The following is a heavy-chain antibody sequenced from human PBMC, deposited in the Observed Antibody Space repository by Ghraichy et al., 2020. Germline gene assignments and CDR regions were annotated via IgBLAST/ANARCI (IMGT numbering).Heavy chain of an antibody. CDR1: GFTFSSYS. J-gene: IGHJ4*02. CDR3: ARDINRGESYYYDSSGYYQGGCVGY. D-gene: IGHD3-22*01. CDR2: ISSSSSTI. Sequence: GGSLRLSCAASGFTFSSYSMNWVRQAPGKGLEWVSYISSSSSTIYYADSVKGRFTISRDNAKNSLYLQMNSLRAEDTAVYYCARDINRGESYYYDSSGYYQGGCVGYWGQGTLVTVSS. V-gene: IGHV3-48*01.